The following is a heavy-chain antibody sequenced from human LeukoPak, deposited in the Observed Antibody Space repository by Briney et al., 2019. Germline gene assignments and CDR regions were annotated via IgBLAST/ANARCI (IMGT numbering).Heavy chain of an antibody. CDR3: ARGLTFRGGWYGAFDF. D-gene: IGHD6-19*01. V-gene: IGHV4-34*01. Sequence: PSETLSLTCAVYGGSFSGYYWSWIRQPPGKGLEWIGEINHSGSTNYNPSLKSRVTVSVDTSKNQFSLKLSSVTAADTAVCYCARGLTFRGGWYGAFDFWGRGTMVTVSS. J-gene: IGHJ3*01. CDR1: GGSFSGYY. CDR2: INHSGST.